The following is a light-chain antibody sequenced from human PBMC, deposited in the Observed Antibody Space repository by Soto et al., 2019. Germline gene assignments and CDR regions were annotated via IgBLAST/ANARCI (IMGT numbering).Light chain of an antibody. CDR2: GAS. CDR3: HHHNSYSEA. CDR1: QSITIY. V-gene: IGKV1-5*01. J-gene: IGKJ1*01. Sequence: IQMTQSPSSLSASVGDRITITCRASQSITIYLNWYQQKPGKAPNLLIYGASRLESGVPSRLRGSGSGTEFSLNTSSLQPDDISTYHCHHHNSYSEAFGQGTKVDIK.